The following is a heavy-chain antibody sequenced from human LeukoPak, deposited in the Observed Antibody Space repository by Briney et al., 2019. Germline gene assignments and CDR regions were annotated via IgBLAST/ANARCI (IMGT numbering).Heavy chain of an antibody. CDR1: GGSISSYY. V-gene: IGHV4-59*01. J-gene: IGHJ6*02. Sequence: SETLSLTCTVSGGSISSYYWSWIRQPPGKGLEWIGYIYYSGSTYYNPSLKSRVTISVDTSKNQFSLKLSSVTAADTAVYYCAGAELYQDYYYGMDVWGQGTTVTVSS. CDR3: AGAELYQDYYYGMDV. D-gene: IGHD2-8*01. CDR2: IYYSGST.